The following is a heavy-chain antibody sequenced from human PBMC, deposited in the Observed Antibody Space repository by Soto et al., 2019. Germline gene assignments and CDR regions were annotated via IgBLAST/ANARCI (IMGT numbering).Heavy chain of an antibody. J-gene: IGHJ5*02. Sequence: GASVKVSCKASGYSLNSHDMNWVRQATGQGLEWMGWMNSNSGKTGIAETFQGRVTLTWNTSTGTVYLEIRNLGPEDTAVYYCAGGLLGSGGNCFDLWGQGTQVTVSS. D-gene: IGHD5-12*01. CDR2: MNSNSGKT. V-gene: IGHV1-8*01. CDR1: GYSLNSHD. CDR3: AGGLLGSGGNCFDL.